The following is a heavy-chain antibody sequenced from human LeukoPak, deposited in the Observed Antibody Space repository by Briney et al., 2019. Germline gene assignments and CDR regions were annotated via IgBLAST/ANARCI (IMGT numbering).Heavy chain of an antibody. J-gene: IGHJ3*02. CDR1: GFTFSSYG. D-gene: IGHD3-22*01. Sequence: GGSPRLSCAASGFTFSSYGMHWVRQAPGKGLEWVAVISYDGSNKYYADSVKGRFTISRDNSKNTLYLQMNSLRAEDTAVYYCAKVEVEGAFDIWGQGTMVTVSS. CDR2: ISYDGSNK. V-gene: IGHV3-30*18. CDR3: AKVEVEGAFDI.